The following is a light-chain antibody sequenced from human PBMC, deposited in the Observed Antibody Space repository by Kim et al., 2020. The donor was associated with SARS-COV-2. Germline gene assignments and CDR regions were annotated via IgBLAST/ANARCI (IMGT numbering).Light chain of an antibody. CDR3: QSYDSSNLV. Sequence: GNPETSSRPGRMGSNASNYGQVYQQRPGGAPTTVSYEDNQRPSGVPDRFSGSIDSSSNSASLTISGLKTEDEADYYCQSYDSSNLVFGGGTQLTVL. J-gene: IGLJ3*02. V-gene: IGLV6-57*02. CDR1: MGSNASNY. CDR2: EDN.